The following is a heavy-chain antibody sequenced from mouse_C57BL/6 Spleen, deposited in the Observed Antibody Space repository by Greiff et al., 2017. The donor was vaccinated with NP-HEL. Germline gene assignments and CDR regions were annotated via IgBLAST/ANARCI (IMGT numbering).Heavy chain of an antibody. V-gene: IGHV5-4*01. Sequence: DVMLVESGGGLVKPGGSLKLSCAASGFPFSSYAMSWVRQTPEKRLEWVATISDGGSYTYYPANVKGRFTISRDNAKNNLYLQMSHLKSEDTAMYYCARDGTGTFAYWGKGTLVTVSA. J-gene: IGHJ3*01. D-gene: IGHD4-1*01. CDR1: GFPFSSYA. CDR2: ISDGGSYT. CDR3: ARDGTGTFAY.